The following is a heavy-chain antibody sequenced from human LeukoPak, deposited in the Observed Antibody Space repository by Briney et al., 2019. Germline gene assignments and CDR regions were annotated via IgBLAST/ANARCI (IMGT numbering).Heavy chain of an antibody. D-gene: IGHD2/OR15-2a*01. J-gene: IGHJ4*02. V-gene: IGHV3-48*03. Sequence: AGGSLRLSCAASGFTFSSYEMNWVRQAPGKGLEWVSYIDSGRGSSTNYADSVKGRFTMSRDNAKNSLYLQLNSLRAEDTALYYCARVSLESPTFDYWGQGTLVTVSS. CDR3: ARVSLESPTFDY. CDR2: IDSGRGSST. CDR1: GFTFSSYE.